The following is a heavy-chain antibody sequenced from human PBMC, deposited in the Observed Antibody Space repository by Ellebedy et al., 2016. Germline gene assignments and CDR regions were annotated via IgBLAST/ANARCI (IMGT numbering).Heavy chain of an antibody. V-gene: IGHV3-23*01. D-gene: IGHD6-19*01. CDR1: GFTFSSYA. CDR2: ISGSGGST. CDR3: AKGATRGIAVADTYFDY. Sequence: GESLKISCAASGFTFSSYAMSWVRQAPGKGLEWVSAISGSGGSTYYADSVKGRFTISRDNSKNTLYLQMNSLRAEDTAVYYCAKGATRGIAVADTYFDYWGQGTLVTVSS. J-gene: IGHJ4*02.